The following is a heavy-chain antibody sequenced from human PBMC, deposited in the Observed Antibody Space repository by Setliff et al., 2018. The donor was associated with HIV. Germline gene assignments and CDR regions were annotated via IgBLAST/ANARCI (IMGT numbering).Heavy chain of an antibody. V-gene: IGHV4-39*07. CDR2: IHYNEKT. Sequence: SETLSLTCTVSGGSASNSRYYWAWIRQPPGKGLEYIGSIHYNEKTYYNPSLKSRVTISIDTSKSQFSLKLTSVSAADTAMYYCARSRRRSSTPYYFDYWGQGTLVTVSS. CDR3: ARSRRRSSTPYYFDY. CDR1: GGSASNSRYY. J-gene: IGHJ4*02.